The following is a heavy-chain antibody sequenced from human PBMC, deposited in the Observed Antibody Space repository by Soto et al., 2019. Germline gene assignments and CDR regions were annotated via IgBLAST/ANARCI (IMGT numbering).Heavy chain of an antibody. Sequence: QVQLQESGPGLVKPSETLSLTCTVSGGSISTYYWSWIRQPPGKGLEWIGYSYYSGNTNYNPSLKSRVTISVDTSKDQFSLKLTSVTAADTAVYYCARGRFGELSPFQYWGQGTLVTVSS. CDR1: GGSISTYY. D-gene: IGHD3-10*01. V-gene: IGHV4-59*01. CDR3: ARGRFGELSPFQY. CDR2: SYYSGNT. J-gene: IGHJ1*01.